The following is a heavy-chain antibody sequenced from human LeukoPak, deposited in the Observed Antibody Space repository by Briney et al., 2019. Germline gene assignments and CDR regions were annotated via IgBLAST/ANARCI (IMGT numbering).Heavy chain of an antibody. Sequence: GGSLTLSCAASGFTVSSKYMSWVRQAPGKGLEWVSVIYSGGSTYYADSMKGRFTISRDNSKNTVYLQMNSLRAEDTAVYYCARESSGWLQLFDYWGQGTLVTVSS. CDR2: IYSGGST. CDR3: ARESSGWLQLFDY. CDR1: GFTVSSKY. V-gene: IGHV3-66*01. D-gene: IGHD5-24*01. J-gene: IGHJ4*02.